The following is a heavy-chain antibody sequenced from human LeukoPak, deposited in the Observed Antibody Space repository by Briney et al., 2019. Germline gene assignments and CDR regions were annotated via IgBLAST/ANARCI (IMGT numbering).Heavy chain of an antibody. Sequence: PSETLSLTCTVSGGSISSSSYYWGWIRQPPGKGLEWIGSIYYSGSTYYNLSLKSRVTISVDTSKNQFSLKLSSVTAADTAVYYCARHLEGSGWSGGFDYWGQGTLVTVSS. J-gene: IGHJ4*02. D-gene: IGHD6-19*01. CDR1: GGSISSSSYY. CDR2: IYYSGST. CDR3: ARHLEGSGWSGGFDY. V-gene: IGHV4-39*01.